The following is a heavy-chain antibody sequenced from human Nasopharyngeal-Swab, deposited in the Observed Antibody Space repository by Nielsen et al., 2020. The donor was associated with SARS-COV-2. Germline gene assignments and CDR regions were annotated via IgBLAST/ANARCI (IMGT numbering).Heavy chain of an antibody. CDR2: IKNKTDGGTT. Sequence: GESLKISCAASGFTFSNAWMSWVRQAPGKGLEWVGRIKNKTDGGTTDYAAPVKGRFTISRDDSKNTLYLQMNSLKTEDTAVYYCTTDAGATDYWGQGTLVTVSS. V-gene: IGHV3-15*01. J-gene: IGHJ4*02. CDR1: GFTFSNAW. CDR3: TTDAGATDY. D-gene: IGHD1-26*01.